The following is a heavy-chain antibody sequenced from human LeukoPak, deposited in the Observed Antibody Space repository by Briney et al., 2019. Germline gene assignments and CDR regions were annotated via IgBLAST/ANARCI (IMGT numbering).Heavy chain of an antibody. CDR1: GFTFSSYA. CDR2: ISGSGGST. Sequence: AGGSLRLSCAASGFTFSSYAMSWVRQAPGKGLEWVSAISGSGGSTYYADSVKGRFTISRDNSKNTLYLQMNSLRAEDTAVYYCASGYGSGSGTWGQGTLVTVSS. V-gene: IGHV3-23*01. CDR3: ASGYGSGSGT. J-gene: IGHJ5*02. D-gene: IGHD3-10*01.